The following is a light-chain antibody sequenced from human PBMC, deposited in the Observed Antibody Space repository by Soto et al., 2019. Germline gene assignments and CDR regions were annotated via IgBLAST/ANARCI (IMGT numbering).Light chain of an antibody. CDR2: GAS. J-gene: IGKJ1*01. CDR1: QSVRSSY. V-gene: IGKV3-20*01. Sequence: EIVLTQSPGTLSLSPGETATLSCRASQSVRSSYLAWYQLKPGQAPRLLIYGASSRPTGIPDRFSGSGSGTDFSLTISRLEPEDFAMYYCQQYGDSPMTFGQGTKVEIK. CDR3: QQYGDSPMT.